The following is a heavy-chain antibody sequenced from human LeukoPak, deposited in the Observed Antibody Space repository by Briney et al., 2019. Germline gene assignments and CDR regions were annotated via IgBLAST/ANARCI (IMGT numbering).Heavy chain of an antibody. V-gene: IGHV3-23*01. CDR3: AKGADYDILTGNYFDY. CDR2: ISGSGGST. Sequence: GGSLRLSCAASGFTFSSYGMSWVRQAPGKGLEWVSAISGSGGSTYYAGSVKGRFTISRDNSKNTLYLQMNSLRAEDTAVYYCAKGADYDILTGNYFDYWGQGTLVTVSS. CDR1: GFTFSSYG. D-gene: IGHD3-9*01. J-gene: IGHJ4*02.